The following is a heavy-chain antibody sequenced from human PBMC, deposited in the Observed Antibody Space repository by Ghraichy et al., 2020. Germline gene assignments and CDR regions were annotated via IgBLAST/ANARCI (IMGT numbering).Heavy chain of an antibody. CDR3: ARERNAHRNADY. V-gene: IGHV3-21*01. J-gene: IGHJ4*02. CDR1: GFTFSSYS. Sequence: GGSLRLSCAASGFTFSSYSMNWVRQAPGKGLEWVSSISSSSSYIYYADSVKGRFTISRDNAKNSLYLQMNSLRAEDTAVYYCARERNAHRNADYWGQGTLVTVSS. CDR2: ISSSSSYI. D-gene: IGHD1-1*01.